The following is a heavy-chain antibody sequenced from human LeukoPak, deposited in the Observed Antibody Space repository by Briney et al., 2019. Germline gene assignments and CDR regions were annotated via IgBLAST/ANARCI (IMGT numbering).Heavy chain of an antibody. J-gene: IGHJ2*01. CDR1: GYTFTGYY. Sequence: GASVKVSCKASGYTFTGYYMHWVRQAPGQGLEWMGGIIPIFGTANYAQKFQGRVTITADESTSTAYMELSSLRSEDTAVYYCAKVWAHDGSGNPYWHFDLWGRGTLVTVSS. CDR3: AKVWAHDGSGNPYWHFDL. CDR2: IIPIFGTA. D-gene: IGHD3-10*01. V-gene: IGHV1-69*13.